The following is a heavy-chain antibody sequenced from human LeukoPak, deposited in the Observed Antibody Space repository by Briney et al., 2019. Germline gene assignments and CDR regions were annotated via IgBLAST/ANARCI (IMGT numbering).Heavy chain of an antibody. V-gene: IGHV4-38-2*02. J-gene: IGHJ4*02. CDR2: IYYSGDT. Sequence: ASETLSLTCTVSGYSISGGYYWAWIRQSPGKGLEWIGSIYYSGDTYYNPSLKSRVIILVDTSKNQFSLQLGSVTATDTAVYYCARAGYCSGVSCYSAVPGKYWGQGALVTVSS. D-gene: IGHD2-15*01. CDR1: GYSISGGYY. CDR3: ARAGYCSGVSCYSAVPGKY.